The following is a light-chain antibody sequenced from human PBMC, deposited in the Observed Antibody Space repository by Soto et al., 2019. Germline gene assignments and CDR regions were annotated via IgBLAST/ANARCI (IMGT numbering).Light chain of an antibody. V-gene: IGKV1-9*01. Sequence: DIHLTQSPSFLSASVGDRVTITCRPSQAVPNNMAWYQQKPGKPPKLLIYEESTLHSGVPSRFSGRKSGTQFTLTIDRLQPEDFATYYCQQVKTYPRTFGGGTKVAIK. CDR1: QAVPNN. CDR3: QQVKTYPRT. J-gene: IGKJ4*01. CDR2: EES.